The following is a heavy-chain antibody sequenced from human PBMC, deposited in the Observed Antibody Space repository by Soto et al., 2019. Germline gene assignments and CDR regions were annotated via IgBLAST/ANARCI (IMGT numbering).Heavy chain of an antibody. D-gene: IGHD5-12*01. CDR3: ARDGYNFELPSFGYYYYGMDV. CDR1: GFTFSSYA. Sequence: PGGSLRLSCAASGFTFSSYAMHWVRQAPGKGLEWVAVISYDGSNKYYADSVKGRFTISRNNSKNTLYLQMNSLRAEDTAVYYWARDGYNFELPSFGYYYYGMDVWGQGTTVTVSS. V-gene: IGHV3-30-3*01. J-gene: IGHJ6*02. CDR2: ISYDGSNK.